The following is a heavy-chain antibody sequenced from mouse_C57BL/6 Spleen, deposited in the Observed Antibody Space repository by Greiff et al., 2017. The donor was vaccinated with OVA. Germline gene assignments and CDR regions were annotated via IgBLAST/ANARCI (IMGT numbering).Heavy chain of an antibody. V-gene: IGHV5-9-1*02. CDR2: ISSGGDYI. CDR3: TRRDYYGSSSYWYFDV. J-gene: IGHJ1*03. Sequence: DVMLVESGEGLVKPGGSLKLSCAASGFTFSSYAMSWVRQTPEKRLEWVAYISSGGDYIYYADTVKGRFTISRDNARNTLYLQMSSLKSEDTAMYYCTRRDYYGSSSYWYFDVWGTGTTVTVSS. D-gene: IGHD1-1*01. CDR1: GFTFSSYA.